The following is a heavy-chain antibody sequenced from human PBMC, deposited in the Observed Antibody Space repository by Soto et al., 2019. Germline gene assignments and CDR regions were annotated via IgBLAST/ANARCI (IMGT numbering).Heavy chain of an antibody. CDR1: GYSFTSYW. D-gene: IGHD3-3*01. Sequence: PGESLKISCKGSGYSFTSYWISWVRQMPGKGLEWMGRIDPSDSYTNYSPSFQGHVTISADKSISTAYLQWSSLKASDTAMYYCARRWGLEYYYGMDVWGQGTTVTVLL. CDR2: IDPSDSYT. CDR3: ARRWGLEYYYGMDV. V-gene: IGHV5-10-1*01. J-gene: IGHJ6*02.